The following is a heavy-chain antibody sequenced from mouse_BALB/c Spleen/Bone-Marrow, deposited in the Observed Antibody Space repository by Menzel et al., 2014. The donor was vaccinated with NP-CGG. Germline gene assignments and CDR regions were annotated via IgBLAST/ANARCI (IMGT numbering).Heavy chain of an antibody. V-gene: IGHV2-9*02. Sequence: QVQLKESGPGLVAPSQSLSITCTVSGFSLTSYGVHWVRQPPGKGLEWLGVIWASGSTNYNSALMSRLSISKDNSKSQVFLKMNSLQTDDTAMYYCARAPLYYGSSIYAMDYWGQGTSVTVFS. CDR2: IWASGST. CDR1: GFSLTSYG. J-gene: IGHJ4*01. D-gene: IGHD1-1*01. CDR3: ARAPLYYGSSIYAMDY.